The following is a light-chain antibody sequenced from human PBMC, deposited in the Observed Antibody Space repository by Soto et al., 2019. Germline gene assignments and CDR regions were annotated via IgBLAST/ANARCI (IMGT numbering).Light chain of an antibody. Sequence: EIVLTQSPGTLSLSPGERATLSCRSSQSVSSNYLAWYQQKPDQAPRLVIYDVSGRATGIPDRFSGSGSGTDFTLPISRLEPEGFAVYYCLKYGRSPTFGQGTKVEI. V-gene: IGKV3-20*01. CDR1: QSVSSNY. CDR3: LKYGRSPT. J-gene: IGKJ1*01. CDR2: DVS.